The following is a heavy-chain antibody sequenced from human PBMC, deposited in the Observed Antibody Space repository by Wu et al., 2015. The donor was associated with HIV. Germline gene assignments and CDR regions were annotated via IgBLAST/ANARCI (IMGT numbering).Heavy chain of an antibody. D-gene: IGHD4-11*01. V-gene: IGHV1-2*02. Sequence: QVQLVQSGADVKKPGASVKVSCKASGYTFTGKYIHWVRQAPGQGLEWMGWINSKSGDTNYAQKFQGRVTMTRDTSISTAYMELSSLRSEDTAVYYCARDAVGNYDYYYYMDVWGKGTTVTVSS. CDR3: ARDAVGNYDYYYYMDV. J-gene: IGHJ6*03. CDR2: INSKSGDT. CDR1: GYTFTGKY.